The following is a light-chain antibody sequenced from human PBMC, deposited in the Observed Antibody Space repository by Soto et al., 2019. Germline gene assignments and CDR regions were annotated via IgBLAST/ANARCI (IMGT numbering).Light chain of an antibody. Sequence: QSVLPQPPSVSGAPGQRVTISCTGSSSNIGAGYDVHWYQQLPGKAPKLLIYGNDNRPSGVPERFSGSKSGTSASLAITGLRADDEADYYCQSYGSSPSANFVFGTGTKVTVL. CDR2: GND. CDR3: QSYGSSPSANFV. CDR1: SSNIGAGYD. J-gene: IGLJ1*01. V-gene: IGLV1-40*01.